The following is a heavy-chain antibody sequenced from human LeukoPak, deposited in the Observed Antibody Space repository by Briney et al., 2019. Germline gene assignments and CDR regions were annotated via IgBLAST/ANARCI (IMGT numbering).Heavy chain of an antibody. CDR2: IYSGGNT. Sequence: GGSLRLSCAASGFTVSNNYISWVRQAPGKGLEWVSVIYSGGNTYYADSVKGRFTISSDNSKSTLYLQMNSLRAEDTAVYYCAKTIVGVTNWFDPWGQGTLVTVSS. V-gene: IGHV3-53*01. D-gene: IGHD1-26*01. CDR3: AKTIVGVTNWFDP. J-gene: IGHJ5*02. CDR1: GFTVSNNY.